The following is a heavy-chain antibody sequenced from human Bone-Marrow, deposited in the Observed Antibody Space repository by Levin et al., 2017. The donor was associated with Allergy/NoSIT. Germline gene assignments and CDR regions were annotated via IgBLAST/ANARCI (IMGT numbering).Heavy chain of an antibody. CDR1: GFTFNTYS. Sequence: GGSLRLSCAASGFTFNTYSMNWVRQAPGKGLEWISYISGSSSTIYYGDSVKGRFTISRDNAKNSLYLQMSSLRDDDTAVYYCASGYGSIATRRFGYWGQGTLVTVSS. CDR2: ISGSSSTI. D-gene: IGHD6-6*01. J-gene: IGHJ4*02. V-gene: IGHV3-48*02. CDR3: ASGYGSIATRRFGY.